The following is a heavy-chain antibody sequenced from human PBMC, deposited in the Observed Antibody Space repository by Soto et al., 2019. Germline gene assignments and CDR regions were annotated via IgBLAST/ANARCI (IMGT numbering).Heavy chain of an antibody. J-gene: IGHJ4*02. D-gene: IGHD3-3*02. CDR1: RYTFTGYY. Sequence: ASVKVSCKASRYTFTGYYLHWVRQAPGQGLEWMGWINPNRGDTSYAQKFQGRVAMTRNMSTSTVYLELSSLKSDDTAVFYCARDAHFWGQGSLVTVSS. CDR3: ARDAHF. CDR2: INPNRGDT. V-gene: IGHV1-2*02.